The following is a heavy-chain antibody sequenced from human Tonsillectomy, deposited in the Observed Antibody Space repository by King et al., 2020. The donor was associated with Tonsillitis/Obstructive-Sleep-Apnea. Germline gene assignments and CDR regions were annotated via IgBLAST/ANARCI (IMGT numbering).Heavy chain of an antibody. J-gene: IGHJ3*02. CDR1: GFSLTTSGVG. Sequence: ITLKESGPTLVKPTQTLTLTCTFSGFSLTTSGVGVGWIRQPPGKALECLALIYCDDDKRYSPSLKSRLTLTKDTSKNQVVLTMTNMDPVETATFYCAHRRVLDTFDIWGQGTMVTVSS. CDR2: IYCDDDK. CDR3: AHRRVLDTFDI. V-gene: IGHV2-5*02.